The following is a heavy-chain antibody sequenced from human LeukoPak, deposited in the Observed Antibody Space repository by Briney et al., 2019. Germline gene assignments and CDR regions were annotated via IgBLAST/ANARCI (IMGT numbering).Heavy chain of an antibody. CDR3: AKHSHDGSAPYYEVQLDY. D-gene: IGHD3-22*01. V-gene: IGHV3-21*04. J-gene: IGHJ4*02. CDR2: ISIGNTYI. CDR1: GFTFSRYS. Sequence: GRSLRLSCAASGFTFSRYSMNWVRQAPGKGLEWVSSISIGNTYIYYADSVKGRFTISRDNSENTVYLQMNSLRAEDTAIYYCAKHSHDGSAPYYEVQLDYWGQGTLVTVSS.